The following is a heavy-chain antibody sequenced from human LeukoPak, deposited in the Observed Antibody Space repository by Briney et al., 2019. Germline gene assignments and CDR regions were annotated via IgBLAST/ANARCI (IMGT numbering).Heavy chain of an antibody. D-gene: IGHD6-19*01. Sequence: GESLKISCKGSGYSFTSYWIGWVRQMPGKGLEWMGITYPGDSDTRYSPSFQGRVTISADKSISTAYLQWSSLKASDTAMYYCARTKGIAVAGIDYWGQGTLVTVSS. CDR2: TYPGDSDT. CDR3: ARTKGIAVAGIDY. CDR1: GYSFTSYW. V-gene: IGHV5-51*01. J-gene: IGHJ4*02.